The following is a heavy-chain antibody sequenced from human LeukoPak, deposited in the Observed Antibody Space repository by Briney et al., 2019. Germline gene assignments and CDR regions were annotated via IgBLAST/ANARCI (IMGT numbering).Heavy chain of an antibody. V-gene: IGHV3-23*01. CDR3: AKWLYSSGWYYFDY. CDR1: GFTFSSYA. D-gene: IGHD6-19*01. CDR2: ISGSGGNT. J-gene: IGHJ4*02. Sequence: GGSLRLSCAASGFTFSSYAMSWVRQAPGKRLEWVSAISGSGGNTYYADSVKGRFTISRDNSKNTLYLQMNSLRAEDTAVYYCAKWLYSSGWYYFDYWGQGTLVTVSS.